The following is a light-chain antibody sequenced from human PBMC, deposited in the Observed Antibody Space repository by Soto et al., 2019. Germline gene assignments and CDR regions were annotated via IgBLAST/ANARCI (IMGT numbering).Light chain of an antibody. V-gene: IGLV2-14*01. CDR1: SNDIGDYNS. Sequence: QSVLTQPASVSGSPGQSITISCTGTSNDIGDYNSVSWYQQHPGKAPKLMIYGVSNRPSEVSKRFAGSKSGNTDSLTISGVQAADEADYYCSSYTTTSPLEVLSGGTMVTVL. CDR2: GVS. CDR3: SSYTTTSPLEV. J-gene: IGLJ3*02.